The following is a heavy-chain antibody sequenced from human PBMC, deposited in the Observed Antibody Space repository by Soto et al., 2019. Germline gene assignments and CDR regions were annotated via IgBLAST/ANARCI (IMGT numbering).Heavy chain of an antibody. CDR2: ISSAVNT. CDR1: GFTFSNYA. J-gene: IGHJ4*02. D-gene: IGHD6-6*01. Sequence: GGSLRLSCAGSGFTFSNYAMSWVRQAPGKGLEWVSAISSAVNTYYADSVKGRFTISRDNSKNTLSLQMNSLRAEDTAVYYCAKQVRDGTSSPYYFDYWGQGALVTVSS. V-gene: IGHV3-23*01. CDR3: AKQVRDGTSSPYYFDY.